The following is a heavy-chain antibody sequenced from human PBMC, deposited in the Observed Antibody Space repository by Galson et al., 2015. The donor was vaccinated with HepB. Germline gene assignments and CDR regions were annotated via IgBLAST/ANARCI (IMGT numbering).Heavy chain of an antibody. V-gene: IGHV3-23*01. CDR1: GFTFSSYA. CDR2: ISGSGGAT. D-gene: IGHD3-10*01. CDR3: AKNRGSGRPFYYDMDV. Sequence: SLRLSCAASGFTFSSYAMSWVRHAAGKGLEWVSVISGSGGATFYADSVKGRFTISRDNSKNTLSLQLNSLRAEDTAIYYCAKNRGSGRPFYYDMDVWGQGTTVTVSS. J-gene: IGHJ6*02.